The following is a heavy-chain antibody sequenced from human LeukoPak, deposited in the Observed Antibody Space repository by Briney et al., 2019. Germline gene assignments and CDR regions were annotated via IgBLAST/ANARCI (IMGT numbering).Heavy chain of an antibody. Sequence: SQTLSLTCTVSGGSISSGGYYWNWIRQHPGKGLEWIGYIYYSGSTYYNPSLKSRVTISIDTSKNQFSLKLSSVTAADTAVYYCAGGGSWYGSLVYWGQGALVTVSS. D-gene: IGHD6-13*01. CDR1: GGSISSGGYY. CDR2: IYYSGST. CDR3: AGGGSWYGSLVY. V-gene: IGHV4-31*03. J-gene: IGHJ4*02.